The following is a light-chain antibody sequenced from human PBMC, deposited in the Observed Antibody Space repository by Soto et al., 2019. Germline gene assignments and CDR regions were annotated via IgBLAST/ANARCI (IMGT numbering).Light chain of an antibody. V-gene: IGLV2-14*01. CDR1: SSDVAGYNY. J-gene: IGLJ3*02. CDR2: DVI. Sequence: QSALTQPASVSGSPGQWITISCTGTSSDVAGYNYVSWYQQHPGKAPKLMISDVINRPSGVSNRFSGSKSGNTASLTISGLQAEDEADYYCSSYTSSSTPNWVFGGGTKLTVL. CDR3: SSYTSSSTPNWV.